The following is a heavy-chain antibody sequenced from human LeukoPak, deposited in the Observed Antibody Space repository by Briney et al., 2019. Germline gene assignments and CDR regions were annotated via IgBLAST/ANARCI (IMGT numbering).Heavy chain of an antibody. D-gene: IGHD5-24*01. J-gene: IGHJ6*02. CDR3: ARLGPREMVYYSCGMDV. CDR1: GFTFSDYY. CDR2: ISVDGSTI. Sequence: PGGSLRLSCAVSGFTFSDYYMTWIRQAPGKGLEWLSYISVDGSTIYYADSVKGRFTISRDNARHSLYLQINSLRAEDTAIYYCARLGPREMVYYSCGMDVWGQGTTVTVSS. V-gene: IGHV3-11*01.